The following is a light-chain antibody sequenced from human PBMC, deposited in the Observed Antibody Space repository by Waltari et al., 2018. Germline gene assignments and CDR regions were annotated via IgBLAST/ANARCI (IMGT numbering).Light chain of an antibody. J-gene: IGKJ4*01. V-gene: IGKV1-16*01. CDR1: HGISSY. CDR3: QQYNSDPLT. CDR2: YAS. Sequence: DIQMTQSPSSLSASVGDTVTITCRASHGISSYFAWYLQKPGKAPKTLIYYASSLESGVPSRFSGTGSGTDFTLTISSLQPEDFATYYCQQYNSDPLTFGGGTKVEIK.